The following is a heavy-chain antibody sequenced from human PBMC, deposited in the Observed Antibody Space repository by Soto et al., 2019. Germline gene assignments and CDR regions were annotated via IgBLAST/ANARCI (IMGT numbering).Heavy chain of an antibody. J-gene: IGHJ6*02. V-gene: IGHV1-18*01. D-gene: IGHD2-15*01. CDR3: ARDVEGYCSGGSCYPYYYYYGMDV. CDR2: ISAYNGNT. CDR1: GYTFTSYG. Sequence: QVQLVQSGAEVKKPGASVKVSCKASGYTFTSYGISWVRQAPGQGLEWMGWISAYNGNTNYAQKRQGRVTMTTDTSTSTAYMELRSLRSDDTAVYYCARDVEGYCSGGSCYPYYYYYGMDVWGQGTTVTVSS.